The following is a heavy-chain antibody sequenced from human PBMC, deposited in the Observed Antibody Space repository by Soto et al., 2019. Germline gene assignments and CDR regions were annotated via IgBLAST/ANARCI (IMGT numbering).Heavy chain of an antibody. CDR3: ARDAGSGWYEGIDY. J-gene: IGHJ4*02. CDR2: IWYDGSNK. Sequence: QVQLVESGGGVVQPGRSLRLSCAASGFTFSSYGMHWVRPAPGKGLEWVAVIWYDGSNKYYADSVKGRFTISRDNSKNTLYLQMNSLRAEDTAVYYCARDAGSGWYEGIDYWGQGTLVTVSS. D-gene: IGHD6-19*01. CDR1: GFTFSSYG. V-gene: IGHV3-33*01.